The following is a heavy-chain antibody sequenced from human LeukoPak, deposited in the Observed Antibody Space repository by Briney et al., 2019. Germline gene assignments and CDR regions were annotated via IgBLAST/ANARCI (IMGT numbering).Heavy chain of an antibody. CDR3: AKTKRDFWELLFNFDY. CDR1: GGSISSSSYY. D-gene: IGHD3-10*01. J-gene: IGHJ4*02. V-gene: IGHV4-39*01. CDR2: IYYSGST. Sequence: SETLSLTCTVSGGSISSSSYYWGWIRQPPGKGLEWIGSIYYSGSTYYNPSLKSRVTISVDTSKNQFSLKLSSVTAADTAVYYCAKTKRDFWELLFNFDYWGQGTLVTVSS.